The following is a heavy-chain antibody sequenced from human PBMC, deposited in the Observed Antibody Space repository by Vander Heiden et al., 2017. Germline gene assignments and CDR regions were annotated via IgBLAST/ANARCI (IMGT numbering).Heavy chain of an antibody. D-gene: IGHD3-10*01. CDR2: ISGSGGST. V-gene: IGHV3-23*01. Sequence: EVQLLESGGGLVQPGGSLRLSCAASGYTFSSYAMSWVRQAPGKGLDLVSAISGSGGSTYYADSVKGRFTISRDNSKNTLYLQMNSLRAEDTAVYYCAKVVLLWFGELSSGMDVWGQGTTVTVSS. CDR1: GYTFSSYA. CDR3: AKVVLLWFGELSSGMDV. J-gene: IGHJ6*02.